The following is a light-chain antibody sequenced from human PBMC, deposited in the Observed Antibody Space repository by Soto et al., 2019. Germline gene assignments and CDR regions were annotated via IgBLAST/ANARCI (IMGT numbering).Light chain of an antibody. Sequence: DIQMTQSPSSLSASVGDRVTITCRASQSIISYLNWYQQKPGKAPKLLIYGASGLQSGVPSRFSGSGSGTDFTLTIGSLQPEDFATDDCQQSYSTPRTFGQGTKLEIK. CDR3: QQSYSTPRT. J-gene: IGKJ2*01. V-gene: IGKV1-39*01. CDR1: QSIISY. CDR2: GAS.